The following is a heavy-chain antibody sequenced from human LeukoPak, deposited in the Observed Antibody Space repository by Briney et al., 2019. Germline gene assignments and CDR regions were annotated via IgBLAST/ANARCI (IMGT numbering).Heavy chain of an antibody. D-gene: IGHD2-2*01. Sequence: AGSLRLSCAASGIAFRASGMHWVRQAPAMGLEWETFIQTDGRDKYYAASVAGRFTISRDNSKNTVYLNMNNLRPDDTALYYCAREGGTVVIGRFDYWGQGTLVTVSS. V-gene: IGHV3-30*02. CDR1: GIAFRASG. J-gene: IGHJ4*02. CDR3: AREGGTVVIGRFDY. CDR2: IQTDGRDK.